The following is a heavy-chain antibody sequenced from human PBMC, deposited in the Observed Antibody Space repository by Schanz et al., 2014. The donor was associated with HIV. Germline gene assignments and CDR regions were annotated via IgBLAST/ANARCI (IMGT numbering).Heavy chain of an antibody. D-gene: IGHD2-2*02. CDR1: GGSLNGYY. J-gene: IGHJ5*02. V-gene: IGHV4-34*01. Sequence: QVQLLQWGAGLLKPSETLSLTCTVYGGSLNGYYWTWIRQPPGKGLEWIGEINHSGSTNYNPSLKSRVTISIDTSKNQFSLKLSSVTAADTAVYYCARGIRRDCSSPSCNTGWFDPWGQGTLVTVSS. CDR3: ARGIRRDCSSPSCNTGWFDP. CDR2: INHSGST.